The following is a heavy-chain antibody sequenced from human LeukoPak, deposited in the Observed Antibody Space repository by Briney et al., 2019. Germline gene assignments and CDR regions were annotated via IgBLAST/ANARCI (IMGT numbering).Heavy chain of an antibody. Sequence: GGSLRLFCAASGFTLSSYAMSWVRQAPGKGLEWVSAISGSGGSTYYADSVKGRFTISRDNSKNTLYLQMNSLRAEDTAVYYCANWKGMASPRGCWGQGTLVTVSS. CDR1: GFTLSSYA. J-gene: IGHJ4*02. V-gene: IGHV3-23*01. CDR2: ISGSGGST. D-gene: IGHD5-24*01. CDR3: ANWKGMASPRGC.